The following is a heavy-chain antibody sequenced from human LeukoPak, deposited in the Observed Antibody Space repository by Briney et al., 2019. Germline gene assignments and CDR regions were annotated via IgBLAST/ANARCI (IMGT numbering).Heavy chain of an antibody. CDR3: ARYPGSFFDY. Sequence: PSETLSLTCTVSGGSISSGSHYWAWIRQPPGKGLEWLATISESGTTYYNPSLKSRVTISVDTSKNQFSLRLGSVTAADTAVYYCARYPGSFFDYWGQGTLVTVSS. CDR1: GGSISSGSHY. CDR2: ISESGTT. D-gene: IGHD3-10*01. J-gene: IGHJ4*02. V-gene: IGHV4-39*01.